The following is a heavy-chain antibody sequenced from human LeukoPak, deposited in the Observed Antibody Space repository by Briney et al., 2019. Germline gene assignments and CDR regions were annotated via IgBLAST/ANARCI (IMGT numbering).Heavy chain of an antibody. CDR1: GYTFTSYG. Sequence: GASVKVSCKASGYTFTSYGISWVRQAPGQGLEWMGWISAYNGNTNYAQKFQGRVTMTRDTSTSTVYMELSSLRSEDTAVYYCARDLAAADYWGQGTLVTVSS. V-gene: IGHV1-18*01. D-gene: IGHD6-25*01. CDR2: ISAYNGNT. CDR3: ARDLAAADY. J-gene: IGHJ4*02.